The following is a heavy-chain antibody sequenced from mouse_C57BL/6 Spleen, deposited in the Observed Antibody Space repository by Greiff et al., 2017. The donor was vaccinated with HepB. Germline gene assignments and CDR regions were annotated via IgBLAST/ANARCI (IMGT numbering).Heavy chain of an antibody. CDR3: ALQGYAMDY. CDR1: GYTFTDYN. J-gene: IGHJ4*01. V-gene: IGHV1-18*01. CDR2: INPNNGGT. Sequence: EVQRVESGPELVKPGASVKIPCKASGYTFTDYNMDWVKQSHGKSLEWIGDINPNNGGTIYNQKFKGKATLTVDKSSSTAYMELRSLTSEDTAVYYCALQGYAMDYWGQGTSVTVSS.